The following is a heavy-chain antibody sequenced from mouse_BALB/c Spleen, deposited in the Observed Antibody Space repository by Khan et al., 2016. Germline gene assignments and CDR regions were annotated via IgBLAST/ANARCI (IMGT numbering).Heavy chain of an antibody. D-gene: IGHD2-14*01. CDR3: TNRYEAWFTY. CDR2: IHPGSGGT. J-gene: IGHJ3*01. CDR1: GYTFTDYE. V-gene: IGHV1-15*01. Sequence: QVQLKESGAELVRPGASVKLSCKALGYTFTDYEMHWVKQTPVHGLEWIGGIHPGSGGTAYNQKFKGKAKLTDDKSSSTAYMELSSLTSEDSAVYYCTNRYEAWFTYWGQGTLVTVSA.